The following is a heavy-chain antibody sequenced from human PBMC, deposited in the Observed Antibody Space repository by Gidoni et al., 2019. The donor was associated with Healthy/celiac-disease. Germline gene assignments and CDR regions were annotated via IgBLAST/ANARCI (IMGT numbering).Heavy chain of an antibody. CDR2: ISYDGSNK. J-gene: IGHJ4*02. V-gene: IGHV3-30-3*01. CDR3: AREWWNTIFGVVIPKQPAFDY. Sequence: QVQLVESGGGVVQPGRSLRLSCAASGFTFSSYAMHWVRQAPGKGLEWVAVISYDGSNKYYADSVKGRFTISRDNSKNTLYLQMNSLRAEDTAVYYCAREWWNTIFGVVIPKQPAFDYWGQGTLVTVSS. CDR1: GFTFSSYA. D-gene: IGHD3-3*01.